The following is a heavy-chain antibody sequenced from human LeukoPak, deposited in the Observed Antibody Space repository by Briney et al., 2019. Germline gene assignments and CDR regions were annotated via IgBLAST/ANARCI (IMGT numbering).Heavy chain of an antibody. D-gene: IGHD6-19*01. Sequence: SGTLSLTCAVSGGSISSSNWWSWVRQPPGKGLEWIGEIYHSGSTNYNPSLKSRVTISVDTSKNQFSLKLSSVTAADTAVYYCARAGDSSGWNGTLDYWGQGMLVTVSP. V-gene: IGHV4-4*02. CDR2: IYHSGST. J-gene: IGHJ4*02. CDR3: ARAGDSSGWNGTLDY. CDR1: GGSISSSNW.